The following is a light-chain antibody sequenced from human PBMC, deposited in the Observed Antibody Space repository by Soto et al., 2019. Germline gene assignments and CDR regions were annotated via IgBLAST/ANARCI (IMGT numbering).Light chain of an antibody. CDR2: KAS. J-gene: IGKJ1*01. Sequence: IQMTQSPSTLSASVGDRVTIICRASQSISSWLAWYQQKPGKAPKLLIYKASTLKSGVPSRFSGSGSGTEFTLTISSLQPDDFATYYCKHYNSYSEAFGQGTKVDIK. V-gene: IGKV1-5*03. CDR3: KHYNSYSEA. CDR1: QSISSW.